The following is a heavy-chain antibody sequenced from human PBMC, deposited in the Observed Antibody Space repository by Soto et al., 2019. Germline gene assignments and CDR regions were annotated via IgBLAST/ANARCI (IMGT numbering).Heavy chain of an antibody. Sequence: QVQLVESGGGVVQPGRSLRLSCAASGFTFSSYAMHWVRQAPGKGLEWVAVISYDGSNKYYADSVKGRFTISRDNSKNTLYLQMNSLRAEDTAVYYCARDIYGELGYFDYWGQGTLVTVSS. CDR2: ISYDGSNK. CDR3: ARDIYGELGYFDY. V-gene: IGHV3-30-3*01. CDR1: GFTFSSYA. D-gene: IGHD1-26*01. J-gene: IGHJ4*02.